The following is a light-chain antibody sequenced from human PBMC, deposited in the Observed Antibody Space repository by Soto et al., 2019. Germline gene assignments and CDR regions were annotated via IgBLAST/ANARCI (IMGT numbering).Light chain of an antibody. CDR3: QQSYRTLWT. Sequence: DVQMTQSPSSLSASVGDRVTITCRTSQSISSYLNWYQQKPGKAPNLLIYAASSLQSGVPSRFSGSGFGTDISLTISSLQPEDFATYYCQQSYRTLWTFGQGTKVQIQ. V-gene: IGKV1-39*01. J-gene: IGKJ1*01. CDR1: QSISSY. CDR2: AAS.